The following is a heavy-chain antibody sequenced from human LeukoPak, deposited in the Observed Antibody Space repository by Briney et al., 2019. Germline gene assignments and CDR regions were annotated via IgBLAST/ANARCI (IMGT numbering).Heavy chain of an antibody. V-gene: IGHV1-69*06. CDR1: GGTFSSYA. D-gene: IGHD4-23*01. CDR3: ASGFSSLITPFRY. CDR2: IIPIFGTA. Sequence: ASVKVSCKASGGTFSSYAISRVRQAPGQGLEWMGGIIPIFGTANYAQKFRGKVTVTGDTSTDTAYLELRSLRSEDTAVYYCASGFSSLITPFRYWGQGTQVTVSS. J-gene: IGHJ4*02.